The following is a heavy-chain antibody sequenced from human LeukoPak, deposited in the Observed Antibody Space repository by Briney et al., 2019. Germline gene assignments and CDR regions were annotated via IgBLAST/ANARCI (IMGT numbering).Heavy chain of an antibody. CDR3: ARNIVGPGLSGYYYYMDV. CDR2: IYHSGST. Sequence: PSETLSLTCAVSGGSISSSNWWSWVRQPPGKGLEWIGEIYHSGSTNYNPSLKSRVTISVDKSKNQFSLKLSSVTAADTAMYYCARNIVGPGLSGYYYYMDVWGKGTTVTVSS. J-gene: IGHJ6*03. D-gene: IGHD1-26*01. V-gene: IGHV4-4*02. CDR1: GGSISSSNW.